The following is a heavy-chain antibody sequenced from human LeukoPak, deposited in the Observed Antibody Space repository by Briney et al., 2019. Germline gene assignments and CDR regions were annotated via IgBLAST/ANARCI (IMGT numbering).Heavy chain of an antibody. CDR1: GFTFDDYA. V-gene: IGHV3-43D*03. CDR2: ISWDGGST. J-gene: IGHJ6*02. Sequence: GGSLRLSCAASGFTFDDYAMHWVRQAPGKGLEWVSLISWDGGSTYYADSVKGRFTISRDNSKNSLYLQMNSLRAEDTALYYCAKDIGGPRYSWYASYYYYGMDVWGQGTTVTVSS. CDR3: AKDIGGPRYSWYASYYYYGMDV. D-gene: IGHD6-13*01.